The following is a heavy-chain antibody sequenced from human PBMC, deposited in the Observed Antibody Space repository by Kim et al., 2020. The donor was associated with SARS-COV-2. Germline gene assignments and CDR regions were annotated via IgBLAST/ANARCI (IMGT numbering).Heavy chain of an antibody. D-gene: IGHD4-17*01. V-gene: IGHV1-69*13. CDR3: ALAYGDYGGYISDYYYGMDV. Sequence: SVKVSCKASGGTFSSYAISWVRQAPGQGLEWMGGIIPIFGTANYAQKFQGRVTITADESTSTAYMELSSLRSEDTAVYYCALAYGDYGGYISDYYYGMDVWGQGTTVTVSS. CDR1: GGTFSSYA. J-gene: IGHJ6*02. CDR2: IIPIFGTA.